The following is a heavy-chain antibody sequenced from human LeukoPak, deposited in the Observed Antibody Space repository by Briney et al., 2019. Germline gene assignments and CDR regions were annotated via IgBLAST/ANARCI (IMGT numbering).Heavy chain of an antibody. CDR1: GLTFSDYY. CDR3: AREGCTSTNCEPGWFDP. V-gene: IGHV3-11*04. J-gene: IGHJ5*02. Sequence: PGGSLRLSCAASGLTFSDYYMSWIRQAPGKGLEWVSYISSSGSTIYYADSVKGRFTISRDNAKKSLYLRMDSLRAEDTAVYYCAREGCTSTNCEPGWFDPWGQGTLVTVSS. CDR2: ISSSGSTI. D-gene: IGHD2-2*01.